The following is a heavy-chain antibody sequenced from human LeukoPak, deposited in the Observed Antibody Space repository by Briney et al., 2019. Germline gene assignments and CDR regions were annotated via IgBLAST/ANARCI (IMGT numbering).Heavy chain of an antibody. V-gene: IGHV1-46*01. D-gene: IGHD2-15*01. CDR1: GYTFTNYF. Sequence: ASVKVSCKASGYTFTNYFTHWVRQAPGQGLEWVGIIKDSGSRTIYAQNFQGRVTMTSDTSTSTVYMELSSLASEDTAVYYCATERPHSCYFNYWGHGSLVTVSS. CDR3: ATERPHSCYFNY. CDR2: IKDSGSRT. J-gene: IGHJ4*01.